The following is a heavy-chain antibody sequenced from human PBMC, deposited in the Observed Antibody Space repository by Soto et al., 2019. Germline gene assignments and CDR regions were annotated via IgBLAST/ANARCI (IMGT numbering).Heavy chain of an antibody. CDR2: MNQDGSES. CDR1: GFSLSSYW. D-gene: IGHD3-3*01. Sequence: GGSLRLSCAASGFSLSSYWMSWVRQAPGKGLEWVANMNQDGSESDYVGSVKGRFTFTRDNAKNSLYLQMNSLRAEDTAVYYCAKDHYTWATYFDYWGQGTLVTVSS. CDR3: AKDHYTWATYFDY. J-gene: IGHJ4*02. V-gene: IGHV3-7*03.